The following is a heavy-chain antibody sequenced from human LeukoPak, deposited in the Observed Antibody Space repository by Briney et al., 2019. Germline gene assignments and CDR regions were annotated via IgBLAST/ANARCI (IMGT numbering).Heavy chain of an antibody. D-gene: IGHD6-19*01. J-gene: IGHJ4*02. CDR2: ISWNSGSI. CDR1: GFTFDDYA. V-gene: IGHV3-9*03. Sequence: PGGSLRLSCAASGFTFDDYAMHWVRQAPGKGLEWVSGISWNSGSIGYADSVKGRFTISRDNAKNSLYLQMNSLRAEDMALYYCAKAKQPYSSGYYFDYWGQGTLVTVSS. CDR3: AKAKQPYSSGYYFDY.